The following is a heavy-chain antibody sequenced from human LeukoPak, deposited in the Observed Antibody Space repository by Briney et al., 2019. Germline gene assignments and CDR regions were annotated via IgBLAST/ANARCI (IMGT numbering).Heavy chain of an antibody. Sequence: SVKVSCKASGDTFSSYAISWVREAPGQGLEWMGGIIPIFGTANYAQKLQGRVTMTTDTSTSTAYMELRSLRSDDTAVYYCARSRAWGANAYYYDSSGFPNAFDIWGQGTMVTVSS. CDR3: ARSRAWGANAYYYDSSGFPNAFDI. CDR1: GDTFSSYA. V-gene: IGHV1-69*05. J-gene: IGHJ3*02. D-gene: IGHD3-22*01. CDR2: IIPIFGTA.